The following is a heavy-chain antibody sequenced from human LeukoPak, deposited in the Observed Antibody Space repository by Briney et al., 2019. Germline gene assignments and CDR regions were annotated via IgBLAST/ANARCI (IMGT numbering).Heavy chain of an antibody. CDR1: GGTFSSYA. CDR3: ARSGITMVRGVIMPNAFDI. CDR2: IIPILGIA. D-gene: IGHD3-10*01. Sequence: SVKVSCKASGGTFSSYAISWVRQAPGQGLEWMGRIIPILGIANYAQKFQGRVTITADKSTSTAYMELSSLRSEDTAVYYCARSGITMVRGVIMPNAFDIWGQGTMVTVSS. V-gene: IGHV1-69*04. J-gene: IGHJ3*02.